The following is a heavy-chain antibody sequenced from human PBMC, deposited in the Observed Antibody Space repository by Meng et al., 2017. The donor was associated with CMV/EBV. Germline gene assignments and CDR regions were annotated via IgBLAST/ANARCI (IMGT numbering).Heavy chain of an antibody. CDR1: GFTFSSYS. CDR3: AREGYCSSTSCYPSDAFDI. CDR2: ISSSSSYI. J-gene: IGHJ3*02. V-gene: IGHV3-21*01. Sequence: GESLKISCAASGFTFSSYSMNWVRQAPGKGLEWVSSISSSSSYIYYADSVKGRFTNSRDNAKNSLYLQMNSLRAEDTAVYYCAREGYCSSTSCYPSDAFDIWGQGTMVTVSS. D-gene: IGHD2-2*01.